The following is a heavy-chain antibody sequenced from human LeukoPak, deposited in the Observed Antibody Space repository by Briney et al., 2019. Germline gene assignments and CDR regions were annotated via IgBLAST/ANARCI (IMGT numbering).Heavy chain of an antibody. V-gene: IGHV3-74*01. J-gene: IGHJ3*02. Sequence: GGSLRLSCEASGFTFSSYWMHWVRQAPGKGLVWVSRIKSDGSNTYYADSVKGRFTISRDNAKNTLYLQMNSLRAEDAAVYYCARESYCSGGSCYSARAFDIWGQGTMVTVSS. CDR2: IKSDGSNT. CDR3: ARESYCSGGSCYSARAFDI. CDR1: GFTFSSYW. D-gene: IGHD2-15*01.